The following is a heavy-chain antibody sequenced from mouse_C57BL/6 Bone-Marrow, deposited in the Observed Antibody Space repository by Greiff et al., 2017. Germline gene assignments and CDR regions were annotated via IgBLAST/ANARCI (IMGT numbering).Heavy chain of an antibody. J-gene: IGHJ2*01. CDR1: GYTFTSYG. Sequence: QVQLQQSGAELARPGASVQLSCKASGYTFTSYGISWVKQRTGQGLEWIGEIYPRSGNTYYNEKFKGKATLTADKSSSTAYMELRSLTSEDSAVYVCARGGITTGFDYWGQGTTLTVSS. CDR2: IYPRSGNT. CDR3: ARGGITTGFDY. V-gene: IGHV1-81*01. D-gene: IGHD1-1*01.